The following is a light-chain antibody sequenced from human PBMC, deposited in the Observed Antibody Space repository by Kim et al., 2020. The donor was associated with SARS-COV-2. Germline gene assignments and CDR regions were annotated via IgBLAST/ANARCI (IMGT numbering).Light chain of an antibody. Sequence: SQGERATLCCRASQSVTSTDLAWYQQKPGQAPRVLIYGASSRATGIPDRFSGSGSGTDFTITISRLEHEDFEVYYWQQYGSSPGTFGQGTKLEI. CDR3: QQYGSSPGT. V-gene: IGKV3-20*01. CDR1: QSVTSTD. CDR2: GAS. J-gene: IGKJ2*01.